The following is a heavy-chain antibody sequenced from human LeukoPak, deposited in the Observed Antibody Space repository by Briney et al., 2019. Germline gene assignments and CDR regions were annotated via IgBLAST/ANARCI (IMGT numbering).Heavy chain of an antibody. V-gene: IGHV3-23*01. CDR2: ISPSDGNT. D-gene: IGHD5-18*01. CDR1: GFTFSKYA. Sequence: GGSLRLSCAASGFTFSKYAMSWVRQAPGKGLEWVSAISPSDGNTFYADSVKGRFTISRDNSKNTLYLQMNSLRAEDTAVYFCASGKYRYGDNWFDPWGQGTLVTVSS. J-gene: IGHJ5*02. CDR3: ASGKYRYGDNWFDP.